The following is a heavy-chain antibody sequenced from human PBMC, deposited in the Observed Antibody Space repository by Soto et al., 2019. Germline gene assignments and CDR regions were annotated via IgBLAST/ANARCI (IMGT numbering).Heavy chain of an antibody. D-gene: IGHD1-7*01. CDR1: GFTFSSYA. J-gene: IGHJ4*02. CDR2: ISGNGYDT. V-gene: IGHV3-23*01. Sequence: LRLSCAASGFTFSSYAMSWVRQAPGKGLEWVSSISGNGYDTYDADSVKGRFTISRDYSKNTLFLQMNSLRVEDTAIYYCASTPWNYGENRYFDYWGQGTLVTVSS. CDR3: ASTPWNYGENRYFDY.